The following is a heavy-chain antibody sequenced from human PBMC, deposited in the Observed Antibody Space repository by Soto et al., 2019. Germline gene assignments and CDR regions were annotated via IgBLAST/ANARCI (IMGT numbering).Heavy chain of an antibody. D-gene: IGHD1-1*01. CDR2: ISGSGGST. CDR1: GFTFSSYA. Sequence: GGSLRLSCAASGFTFSSYAMSWVRQAPGKGLEWVSAISGSGGSTYYADSVKGRLTISRDNSKNTLYLQMNSLRAEDTAVYYCARTLKSGTGSYFDYWGQGTLVTVSS. CDR3: ARTLKSGTGSYFDY. J-gene: IGHJ4*02. V-gene: IGHV3-23*01.